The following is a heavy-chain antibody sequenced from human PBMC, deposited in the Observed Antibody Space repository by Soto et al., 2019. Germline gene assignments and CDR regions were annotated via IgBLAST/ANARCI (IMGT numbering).Heavy chain of an antibody. V-gene: IGHV5-51*01. J-gene: IGHJ6*02. CDR1: GYSFTSYW. D-gene: IGHD7-27*01. Sequence: GESLKISCKGSGYSFTSYWIGWVRQMPGKGLEWMGIIYPGDSDTRYSPSFQGQVTISADKSISTAYLQWSSLKASDTATYYCARLTGDTLYYYGMDVWGQGTTVTVSS. CDR2: IYPGDSDT. CDR3: ARLTGDTLYYYGMDV.